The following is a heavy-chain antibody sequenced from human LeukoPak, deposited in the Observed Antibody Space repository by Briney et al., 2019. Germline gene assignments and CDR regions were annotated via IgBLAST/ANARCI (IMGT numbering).Heavy chain of an antibody. CDR2: ISYDGSNK. V-gene: IGHV3-30-3*01. J-gene: IGHJ6*02. D-gene: IGHD6-19*01. Sequence: QSGRSLRLSCAASGFTFSSYAMHWVRQAPGKGLEWVAVISYDGSNKYYADSVKGRFTISRDNSKNTLYLQMNSLRAEDTAVYYCARVEGSGWYWFYYYGMDVWGQGTTIIVSS. CDR3: ARVEGSGWYWFYYYGMDV. CDR1: GFTFSSYA.